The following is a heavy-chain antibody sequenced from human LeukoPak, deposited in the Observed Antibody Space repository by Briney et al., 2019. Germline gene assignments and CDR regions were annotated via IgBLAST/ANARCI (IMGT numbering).Heavy chain of an antibody. Sequence: PSETLSLTCTVSGGSISSGGYYWSWIRQHPGKGLEWIGYIYYSGSTYYNPSLKSRVTISVDTSKNQFSLKLNSVTAADTAVYYCAREIQLWTNWFDPWGQGTLVTVSS. D-gene: IGHD5-18*01. CDR3: AREIQLWTNWFDP. J-gene: IGHJ5*02. CDR1: GGSISSGGYY. CDR2: IYYSGST. V-gene: IGHV4-31*03.